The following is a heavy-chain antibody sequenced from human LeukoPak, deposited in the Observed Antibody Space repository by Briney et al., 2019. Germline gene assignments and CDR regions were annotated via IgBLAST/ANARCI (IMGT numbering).Heavy chain of an antibody. CDR3: ARVAEGYFDY. CDR1: GGSISSGGYS. V-gene: IGHV4-30-2*01. CDR2: IYHSGST. Sequence: PSQTLSLTCAVSGGSISSGGYSWSWIRQPPGKGLEWIGYIYHSGSTYYNPSLKSRVTISVDRSKNQFSLKLSSVTAADTAVYYCARVAEGYFDYWGQGTLVNVSS. J-gene: IGHJ4*02.